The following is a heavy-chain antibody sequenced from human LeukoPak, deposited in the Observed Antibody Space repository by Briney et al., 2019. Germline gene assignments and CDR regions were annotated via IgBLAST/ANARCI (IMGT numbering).Heavy chain of an antibody. J-gene: IGHJ4*02. CDR2: IYYSGST. Sequence: PSETLSLTCTVSGGFISSYYWSWIRQPPGKGLEWIGYIYYSGSTNYNPPLKSRVTISVDTSKIQCSLKLSSVTAADTAVYYCASNTGTVFDNWGQGALVTVSS. CDR1: GGFISSYY. V-gene: IGHV4-59*01. CDR3: ASNTGTVFDN. D-gene: IGHD1-1*01.